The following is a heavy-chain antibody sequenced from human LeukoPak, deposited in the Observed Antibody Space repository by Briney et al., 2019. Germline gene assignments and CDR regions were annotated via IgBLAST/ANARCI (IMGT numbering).Heavy chain of an antibody. Sequence: SETLSLTSTVSGGSISSYYWSWIRQPPGKGLEWIGYIYTSGSTNYNPSLKSRVTISVDTSKNQFSLKLSSVTAADTAVYYCARLGIPKVYYYMDVWGKGTTVTVSS. CDR3: ARLGIPKVYYYMDV. CDR1: GGSISSYY. D-gene: IGHD2-21*01. CDR2: IYTSGST. J-gene: IGHJ6*03. V-gene: IGHV4-4*09.